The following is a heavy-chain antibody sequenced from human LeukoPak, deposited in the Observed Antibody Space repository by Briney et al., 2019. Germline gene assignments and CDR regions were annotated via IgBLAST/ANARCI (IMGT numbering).Heavy chain of an antibody. CDR1: GFRFTSFG. Sequence: ASVKVSCKASGFRFTSFGVSWVRQAPGQGLEWMGWISTYIGVTHYAEKFEDRVIMTIDTSTTTAYMELRSLRYDDTAVYYCARDSDYSGNGNGDWFDPWGQGTVVTVSS. CDR3: ARDSDYSGNGNGDWFDP. J-gene: IGHJ5*02. CDR2: ISTYIGVT. D-gene: IGHD4-11*01. V-gene: IGHV1-18*04.